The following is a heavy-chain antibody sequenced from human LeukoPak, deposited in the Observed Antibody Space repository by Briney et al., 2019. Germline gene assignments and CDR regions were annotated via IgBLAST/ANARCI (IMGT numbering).Heavy chain of an antibody. D-gene: IGHD3-10*01. CDR1: GFTFSSYR. CDR3: ARSELGYNYYYMDV. Sequence: PGGSLRLSCAASGFTFSSYRMNWVRQAPGKGLEWVSYISSSSSTIYYADSVKGRFTISRDNAKKSLYLQMNSLRAEDTAVYYCARSELGYNYYYMDVWGKGTTVTISS. CDR2: ISSSSSTI. J-gene: IGHJ6*03. V-gene: IGHV3-48*04.